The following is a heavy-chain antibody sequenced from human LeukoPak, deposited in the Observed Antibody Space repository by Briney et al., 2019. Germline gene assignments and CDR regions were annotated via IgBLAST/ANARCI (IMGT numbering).Heavy chain of an antibody. J-gene: IGHJ6*02. D-gene: IGHD5/OR15-5a*01. V-gene: IGHV3-7*01. CDR2: MKEDGSEI. Sequence: GGSQRLSCAASGFTFSSYWMTWVRQAPGKGLEWVAYMKEDGSEIYYLDSVKGRFTISRDNAKNSLYLQMNSLRAEDTAVYFCARGWSSLDVWGQGTTVTVSS. CDR3: ARGWSSLDV. CDR1: GFTFSSYW.